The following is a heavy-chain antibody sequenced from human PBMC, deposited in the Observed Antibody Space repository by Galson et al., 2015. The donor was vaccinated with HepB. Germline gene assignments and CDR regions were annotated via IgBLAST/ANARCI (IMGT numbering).Heavy chain of an antibody. CDR2: VSGTGGST. D-gene: IGHD3-16*02. J-gene: IGHJ2*01. Sequence: SLRLSCAASGFTFSNYAVGWVRQAPGKGPEWASTVSGTGGSTYSADSVKGRFTISRDNSQNTLFLQMDSLKAEDTAVYYCARLPFYECVWGSYRQHWYFDLWGRGTLVTVSS. V-gene: IGHV3-23*01. CDR3: ARLPFYECVWGSYRQHWYFDL. CDR1: GFTFSNYA.